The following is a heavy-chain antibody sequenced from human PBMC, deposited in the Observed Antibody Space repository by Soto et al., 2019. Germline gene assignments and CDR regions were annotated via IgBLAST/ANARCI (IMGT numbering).Heavy chain of an antibody. J-gene: IGHJ6*02. CDR1: GFTVSSNY. Sequence: GSLRLSCASSGFTVSSNYMRWVRQAPWKGLEWVSVIYSGGSTYYADSVKGRFTISRDNSKNTLYLQMNSLRAEDTAVYYCASEAAAGKANPRGLPYYYYGMDVWGQGT. V-gene: IGHV3-53*01. D-gene: IGHD6-13*01. CDR2: IYSGGST. CDR3: ASEAAAGKANPRGLPYYYYGMDV.